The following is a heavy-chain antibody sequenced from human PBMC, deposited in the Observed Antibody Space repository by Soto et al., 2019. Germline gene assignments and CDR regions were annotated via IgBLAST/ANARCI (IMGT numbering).Heavy chain of an antibody. CDR1: GDSIRSSY. D-gene: IGHD5-12*01. Sequence: PSETLSLTCTVSGDSIRSSYWSWIRQPPGKGLEWIGYIYYSGSSNYHPSLKSRVSISVDTSKNQFSLKLYSVTAADTAVYYCARGYDWFDPWGKGALVTVAS. J-gene: IGHJ5*02. CDR3: ARGYDWFDP. CDR2: IYYSGSS. V-gene: IGHV4-59*01.